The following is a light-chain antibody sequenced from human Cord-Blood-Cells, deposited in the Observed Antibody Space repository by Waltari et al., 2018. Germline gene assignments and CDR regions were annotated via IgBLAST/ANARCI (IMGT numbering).Light chain of an antibody. V-gene: IGKV3-20*01. CDR3: RQYGSSPLT. CDR2: GAS. CDR1: QSVSSSY. J-gene: IGKJ4*01. Sequence: EIVLTQSPGTLSLSPGERATLSCRASQSVSSSYLAWYQQKPGQAPRLLTYGASSRATGIPDRFSGSGSGTDFTLTISRLEPEDFAVYYCRQYGSSPLTFGGGTKVEIK.